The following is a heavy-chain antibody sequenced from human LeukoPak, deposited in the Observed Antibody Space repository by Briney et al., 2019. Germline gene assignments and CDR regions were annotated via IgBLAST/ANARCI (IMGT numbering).Heavy chain of an antibody. CDR2: IHHSGTS. V-gene: IGHV4-59*01. D-gene: IGHD5-24*01. Sequence: SETLSLTCSVSGGSISGYYWTWIRQPPGKGLEWIGYIHHSGTSNYNPSLKSRVTISVDTSKNQFSLKLSSVTAADTAVYYCARGLIWDGYNYVDYWGQGTLVTVSS. CDR3: ARGLIWDGYNYVDY. CDR1: GGSISGYY. J-gene: IGHJ4*02.